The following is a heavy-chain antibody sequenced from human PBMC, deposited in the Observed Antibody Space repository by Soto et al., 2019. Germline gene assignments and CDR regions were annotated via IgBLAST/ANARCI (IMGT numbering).Heavy chain of an antibody. CDR1: GFTFSSYA. D-gene: IGHD6-13*01. J-gene: IGHJ6*02. CDR3: AKVGILAAAMGGGMDV. V-gene: IGHV3-23*01. Sequence: GGSLRLSCAASGFTFSSYAMSWVRQAPGKGLEWVSAISGSGGSTYYADSVKGRFTISRDNSKNTLYLQMNSLRAEDTAVYYCAKVGILAAAMGGGMDVWGQGTTVTVSS. CDR2: ISGSGGST.